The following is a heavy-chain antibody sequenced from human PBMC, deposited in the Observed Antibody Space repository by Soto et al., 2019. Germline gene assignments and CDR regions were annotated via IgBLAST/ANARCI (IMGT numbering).Heavy chain of an antibody. Sequence: EVQLLESGGGLVQPGGSLRLTCAASGFTFSSYGISWIRLSPGKGLEWVSVISGGGDTTYYTPSVKGRFTISRDDFRNTLYLQMNSLGTEDTAIYYCAKLRDFVVLPAGILDYWGPGTLVTVSS. J-gene: IGHJ4*02. CDR1: GFTFSSYG. D-gene: IGHD2-8*01. V-gene: IGHV3-23*01. CDR2: ISGGGDTT. CDR3: AKLRDFVVLPAGILDY.